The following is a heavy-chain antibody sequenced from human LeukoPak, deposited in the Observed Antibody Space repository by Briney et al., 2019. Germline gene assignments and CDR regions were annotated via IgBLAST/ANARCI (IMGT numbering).Heavy chain of an antibody. Sequence: MSGGSLRLSCAASGFTFSDYYMSWIRQAPGKGLEWVSSISSSGTYVYYADSVKGRFTISRDNAKNSLSLQMNSLRADDAAVYYCARASSKQLAGYLPDGFDIWGQGTMVTVSS. D-gene: IGHD3-9*01. CDR1: GFTFSDYY. CDR2: ISSSGTYV. J-gene: IGHJ3*02. V-gene: IGHV3-11*04. CDR3: ARASSKQLAGYLPDGFDI.